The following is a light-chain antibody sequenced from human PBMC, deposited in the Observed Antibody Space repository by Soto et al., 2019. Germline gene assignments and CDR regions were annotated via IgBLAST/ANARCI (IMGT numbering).Light chain of an antibody. Sequence: EIVLTQSPGALASSPGEGATLSCRASQAVISGYLAWYQQQPGQAPRLLMYGVSSRPTGISDRFSGSGSGTEFTLTITRLEPEDFVLYYCQQYGAPPFNFGQGTKLQIK. V-gene: IGKV3-20*01. CDR2: GVS. CDR3: QQYGAPPFN. CDR1: QAVISGY. J-gene: IGKJ2*01.